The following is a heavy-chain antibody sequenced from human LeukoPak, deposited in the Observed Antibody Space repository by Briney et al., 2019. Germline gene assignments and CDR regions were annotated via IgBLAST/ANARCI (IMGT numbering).Heavy chain of an antibody. Sequence: GASVKVSCKASGYTFTSYYMHWVRQAPGQGPEWMGIINPSGGSTSYAQKFQGRVTMTRDTSTSTVYMELSSLRSEDTAVYYCARERGGTVEFDYWGQGTLVTVSS. D-gene: IGHD3-10*01. CDR1: GYTFTSYY. CDR3: ARERGGTVEFDY. CDR2: INPSGGST. J-gene: IGHJ4*02. V-gene: IGHV1-46*01.